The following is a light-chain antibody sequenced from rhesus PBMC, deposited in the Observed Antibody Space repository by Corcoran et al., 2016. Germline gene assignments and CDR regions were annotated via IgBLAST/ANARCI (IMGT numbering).Light chain of an antibody. CDR1: QSVGSN. J-gene: IGKJ2*01. Sequence: ETVVTQSPATLSLSPGERATLSCRASQSVGSNLAWYQQKPGQAPKLLIYEASSRATGIPDRFSGSGSGTELTLTISSLEPEDVGVYYCQQYNNWNSFGQGTKVEIK. V-gene: IGKV3-42*02. CDR3: QQYNNWNS. CDR2: EAS.